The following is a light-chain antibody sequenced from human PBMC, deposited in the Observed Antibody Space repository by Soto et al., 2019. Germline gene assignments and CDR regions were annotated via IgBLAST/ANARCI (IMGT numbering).Light chain of an antibody. CDR3: CSYASADYV. J-gene: IGLJ1*01. CDR1: SSDVGYNTF. V-gene: IGLV2-23*02. Sequence: QSALTQPASVSGSPGQSILISCTGTSSDVGYNTFVSWYRQHPGKAPQVIIYEVDKRPSGVSNRFSGSKSGNTATLTISGLQAEDEADYFCCSYASADYVFGSGTKLTVL. CDR2: EVD.